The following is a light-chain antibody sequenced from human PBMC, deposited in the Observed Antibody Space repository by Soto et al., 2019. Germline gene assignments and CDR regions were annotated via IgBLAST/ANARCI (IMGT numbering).Light chain of an antibody. J-gene: IGKJ2*01. CDR1: QSLLNRNGYTY. Sequence: EIVMTQSPLSLSVTPGEPASISCRSSQSLLNRNGYTYLDWYLQRPGQSPQLLIYLVSHRASGVTDRFSGSGSGTDFTLKISTVEAEDVGIYYCMQTLQTTYTFGQGTKLEV. V-gene: IGKV2-28*01. CDR3: MQTLQTTYT. CDR2: LVS.